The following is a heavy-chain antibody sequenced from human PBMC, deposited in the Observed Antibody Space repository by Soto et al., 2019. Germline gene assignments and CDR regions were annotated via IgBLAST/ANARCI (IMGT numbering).Heavy chain of an antibody. D-gene: IGHD3-16*01. Sequence: EVQLVESGGGLVQAGGSLRLSCAASGFAFSNSWMSWVRQSPARGLEWVANINQDGTVTGYLDSVKGRFTVSRDNAKNSLYLQMNRRRAEDTALYYCALDYGDWGRGTLVTVSS. CDR2: INQDGTVT. CDR1: GFAFSNSW. J-gene: IGHJ4*02. V-gene: IGHV3-7*01. CDR3: ALDYGD.